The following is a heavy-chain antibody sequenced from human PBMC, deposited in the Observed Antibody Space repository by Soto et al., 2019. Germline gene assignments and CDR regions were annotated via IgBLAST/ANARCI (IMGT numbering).Heavy chain of an antibody. D-gene: IGHD6-19*01. CDR2: IYYSGST. Sequence: PSETLSLTCTVSGGSISSGGYYWSWIRQHPGKGLEWIGYIYYSGSTYYNPSLKSRVTISVDTSKNQFSLKLSSVTAADTAVYYCARVVAVAGPRYYFDYWGQGTLVTVSS. CDR1: GGSISSGGYY. V-gene: IGHV4-31*03. J-gene: IGHJ4*02. CDR3: ARVVAVAGPRYYFDY.